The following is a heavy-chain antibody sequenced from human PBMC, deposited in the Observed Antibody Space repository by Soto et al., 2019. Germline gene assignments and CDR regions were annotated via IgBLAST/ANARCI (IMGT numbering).Heavy chain of an antibody. Sequence: EAQLVESGGGLVQPGGSLRLSCEASGFTVSSNYMSWVRQAPGKGLEWVSVIYSGGSTYYADSVKGRFTISRHNSKNTLYLQMNSLRGEDTAVYYCARDRPYCSGGSCYSFDYWGQGTLVTVSS. CDR2: IYSGGST. D-gene: IGHD2-15*01. J-gene: IGHJ4*02. V-gene: IGHV3-53*04. CDR1: GFTVSSNY. CDR3: ARDRPYCSGGSCYSFDY.